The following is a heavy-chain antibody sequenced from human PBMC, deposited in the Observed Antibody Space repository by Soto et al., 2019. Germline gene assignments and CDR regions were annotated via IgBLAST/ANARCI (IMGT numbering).Heavy chain of an antibody. D-gene: IGHD3-22*01. CDR1: GGTFSSYA. Sequence: QVQLVQSGAEVKKPGSSVKVSCKASGGTFSSYAISWVRQDPGQGLEWMGGIIPIFGTANYAQKFQGRVTITADKSTSTAYMELSSLRSEDTAVYYCARGWRTYYYDSSGYSTWGQGTLVTVSS. CDR3: ARGWRTYYYDSSGYST. J-gene: IGHJ5*02. V-gene: IGHV1-69*06. CDR2: IIPIFGTA.